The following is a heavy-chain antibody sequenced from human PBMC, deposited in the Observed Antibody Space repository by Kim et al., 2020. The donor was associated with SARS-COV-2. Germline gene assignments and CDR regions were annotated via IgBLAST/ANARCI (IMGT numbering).Heavy chain of an antibody. CDR3: ARLGIAAAGIPLRWFDP. CDR2: IYPGDSDT. CDR1: GYSFTSYW. J-gene: IGHJ5*02. D-gene: IGHD6-13*01. V-gene: IGHV5-51*01. Sequence: GESLKISCKGSGYSFTSYWIGWVRQMPGKGLEWMGIIYPGDSDTRYSPSFQGQVTISADKSISTAYLQWSSLKASDTAMYYCARLGIAAAGIPLRWFDPWGQGTLVTVSS.